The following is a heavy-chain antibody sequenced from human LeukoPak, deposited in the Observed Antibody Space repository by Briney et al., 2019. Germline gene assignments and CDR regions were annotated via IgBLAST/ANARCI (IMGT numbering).Heavy chain of an antibody. CDR1: GFTFSSYG. J-gene: IGHJ4*02. CDR2: ISGSGGGT. CDR3: AKDVSSSWYYFDY. D-gene: IGHD6-13*01. Sequence: GGSLRLSCAASGFTFSSYGMSWVRLAPGKGLGWVSGISGSGGGTDYEDSVKGRFTISRDNSKNTLYLQMNSLRAEDTAVYYCAKDVSSSWYYFDYWGQGTLVTVSS. V-gene: IGHV3-23*01.